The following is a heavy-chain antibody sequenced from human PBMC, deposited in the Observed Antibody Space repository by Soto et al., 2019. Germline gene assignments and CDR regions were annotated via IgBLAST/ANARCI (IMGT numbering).Heavy chain of an antibody. CDR1: GYTFSDYY. D-gene: IGHD3-10*01. CDR2: IIPKSDGT. CDR3: AGDRRGSGSFDGLDV. Sequence: QVQLVQSGAGVKKPGASVRVSCKPSGYTFSDYYMHWVRQAPGQGLEWMGWIIPKSDGTKTAQKFQGRVTMTRDTSTNMFYLELSTLRSDDTAIYYCAGDRRGSGSFDGLDVWGQGTTVTVSS. J-gene: IGHJ6*02. V-gene: IGHV1-2*02.